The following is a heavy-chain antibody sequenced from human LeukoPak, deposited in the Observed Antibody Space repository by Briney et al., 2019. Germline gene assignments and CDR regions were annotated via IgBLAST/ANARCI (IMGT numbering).Heavy chain of an antibody. CDR1: GFTFSSYS. CDR2: ISSSSSYI. D-gene: IGHD3-10*01. CDR3: AREGHRGPGTLDY. Sequence: GGALRLSCAASGFTFSSYSMNWVRQAPGKGLEWVSSISSSSSYIYYADSVKGRFTISRDNAKNSLYLQMNSLRAEDTAVYHCAREGHRGPGTLDYWGQGTLVTVSS. V-gene: IGHV3-21*01. J-gene: IGHJ4*02.